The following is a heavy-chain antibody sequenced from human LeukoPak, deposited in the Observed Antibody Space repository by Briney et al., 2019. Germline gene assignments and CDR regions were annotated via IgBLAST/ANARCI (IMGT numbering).Heavy chain of an antibody. D-gene: IGHD6-6*01. CDR2: IYYSGST. CDR1: GGSISSYY. Sequence: PSETLSLTCTVSGGSISSYYWSWIRQPPGKGLEWIGYIYYSGSTNYNPSLKSRVTISVDTSKNQFSLKLSSVTAADTAVYYCARVNYSSSTSFDYWGQGTLVTVSS. CDR3: ARVNYSSSTSFDY. V-gene: IGHV4-59*01. J-gene: IGHJ4*02.